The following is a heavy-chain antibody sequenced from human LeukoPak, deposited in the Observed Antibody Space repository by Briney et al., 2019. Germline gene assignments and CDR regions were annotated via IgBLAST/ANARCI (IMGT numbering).Heavy chain of an antibody. CDR1: GGSISSGGYY. Sequence: PSETLSLTCTVSGGSISSGGYYWSWIRQHPGKGLEWNGYIYYSGSTYYNPSLKSRVTISVDTSKNQFSLKLSSVTAADTAVYYCARRIAAAGGFDYWGQGTLVTVSS. D-gene: IGHD6-13*01. CDR3: ARRIAAAGGFDY. CDR2: IYYSGST. J-gene: IGHJ4*02. V-gene: IGHV4-31*03.